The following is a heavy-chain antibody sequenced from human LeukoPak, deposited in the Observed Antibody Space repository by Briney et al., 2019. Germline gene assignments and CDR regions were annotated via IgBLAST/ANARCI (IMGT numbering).Heavy chain of an antibody. CDR3: ARVAIEGCSSTSCYANGMDV. CDR2: IIPIFGTA. D-gene: IGHD2-2*01. Sequence: GASVKVSCKASGGTFSSYAISWVRQAPGQELEWMGGIIPIFGTANYAQKFQGRVTITADESTSTAYMELSSLRSEDTAVYYCARVAIEGCSSTSCYANGMDVWGKGTTVTISS. V-gene: IGHV1-69*01. J-gene: IGHJ6*04. CDR1: GGTFSSYA.